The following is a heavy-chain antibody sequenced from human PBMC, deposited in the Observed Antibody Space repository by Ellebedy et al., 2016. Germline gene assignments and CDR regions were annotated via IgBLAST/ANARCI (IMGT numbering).Heavy chain of an antibody. D-gene: IGHD6-19*01. Sequence: ASVKVSXKASGGKASGGTLSSYVISWVRQAPGQGLEWMGWMDANSGNSGYAQKFQGRVTMTRDTSISTAYMEVSSLRSEDTAVYYCARVLAGSGWGSGDYWGQGTLVTVSS. CDR1: GGTLSSYV. CDR2: MDANSGNS. J-gene: IGHJ4*02. CDR3: ARVLAGSGWGSGDY. V-gene: IGHV1-8*01.